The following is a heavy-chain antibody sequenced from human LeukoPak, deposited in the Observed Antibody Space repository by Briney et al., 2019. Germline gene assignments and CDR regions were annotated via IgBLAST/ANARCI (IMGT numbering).Heavy chain of an antibody. CDR1: GGSISSSSSY. J-gene: IGHJ4*02. V-gene: IGHV4-39*01. D-gene: IGHD2-2*03. Sequence: SETLSLTCSVSGGSISSSSSYWGWIRQPPGKGLEWIGSIYYSGSSFDNPALKSRVTISVDTSKNQFSLKLSSVTAADTAVYYCARLGYCSSTSCYEFDYWGQGTLVTVSS. CDR3: ARLGYCSSTSCYEFDY. CDR2: IYYSGSS.